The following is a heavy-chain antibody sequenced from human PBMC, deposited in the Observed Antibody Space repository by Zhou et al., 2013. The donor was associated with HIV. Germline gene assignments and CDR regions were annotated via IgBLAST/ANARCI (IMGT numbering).Heavy chain of an antibody. Sequence: QVQLVQSGAEVKKPGSSVKVSCKASGGTFSSYAISWVRQAPGQGLEWMGGIIPIFGTANYAQKFQGRVTITTDESTSTAYMELSSLRSEDTAVYYCARSMVVAAAGTGYYYYYMDVWGKGTTVTVSS. CDR2: IIPIFGTA. CDR3: ARSMVVAAAGTGYYYYYMDV. V-gene: IGHV1-69*05. J-gene: IGHJ6*03. D-gene: IGHD6-13*01. CDR1: GGTFSSYA.